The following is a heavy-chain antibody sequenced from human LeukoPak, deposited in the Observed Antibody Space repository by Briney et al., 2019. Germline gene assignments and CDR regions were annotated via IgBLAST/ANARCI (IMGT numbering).Heavy chain of an antibody. V-gene: IGHV4-34*01. CDR2: INHSGST. CDR3: ARLNSNYEGYYYYYMDV. Sequence: PSETLSLTCVVYGGSFSGYYWSWIRQPPGKGLEWIGEINHSGSTNYNPSLKSRVTISVDTSKNQFSLKLSSVTAADTAVYYCARLNSNYEGYYYYYMDVWGKGTTVTISS. CDR1: GGSFSGYY. D-gene: IGHD4-11*01. J-gene: IGHJ6*03.